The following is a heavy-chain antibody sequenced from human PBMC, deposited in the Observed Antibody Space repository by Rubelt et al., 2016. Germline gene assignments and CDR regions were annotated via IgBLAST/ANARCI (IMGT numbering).Heavy chain of an antibody. D-gene: IGHD3-16*01. Sequence: EVQLLESGGGLVQPGGSLRLSCAASGFIFSSYALTWVRQAPGKGLEWVSYISSSSSTIYYADSVKGRFTISRDNAKNSLYLQMNSLRAEDTAVYYCARPGGGYWGQGTLVTVSS. CDR3: ARPGGGY. CDR2: ISSSSSTI. V-gene: IGHV3-48*04. CDR1: GFIFSSYA. J-gene: IGHJ4*02.